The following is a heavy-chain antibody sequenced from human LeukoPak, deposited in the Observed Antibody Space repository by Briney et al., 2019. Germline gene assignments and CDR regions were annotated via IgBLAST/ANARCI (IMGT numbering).Heavy chain of an antibody. Sequence: SETLSLTCTVSGGSISSYYWSWIRHPPGKGLEWIWYIYYSGSTNYNPSLKSRVTISVDTSKNQFALKLSSVTAADTAVYYCARVGYSGYEGGRRAFDYWGQGTLVTVSS. CDR3: ARVGYSGYEGGRRAFDY. V-gene: IGHV4-59*01. CDR1: GGSISSYY. D-gene: IGHD5-12*01. CDR2: IYYSGST. J-gene: IGHJ4*02.